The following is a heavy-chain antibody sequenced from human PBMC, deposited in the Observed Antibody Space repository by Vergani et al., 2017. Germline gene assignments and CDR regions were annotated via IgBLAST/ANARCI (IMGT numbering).Heavy chain of an antibody. CDR1: GYTFTGYY. J-gene: IGHJ5*02. D-gene: IGHD2-15*01. V-gene: IGHV1-2*02. CDR2: INPNSGGT. CDR3: ARDAHSYCSDGSCYSRSWFDP. Sequence: QVQLVQSGAEVKKPGASVKVSCKASGYTFTGYYMHWVRQAPGQGLEWMGWINPNSGGTNYAQKFQGRVTMTRDTSISTAYMGLSRLRSDATAVYYCARDAHSYCSDGSCYSRSWFDPWGQGTLVTVSS.